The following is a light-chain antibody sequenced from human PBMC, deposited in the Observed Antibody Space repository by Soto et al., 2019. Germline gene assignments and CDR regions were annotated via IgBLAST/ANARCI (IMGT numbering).Light chain of an antibody. J-gene: IGKJ3*01. V-gene: IGKV3-15*01. CDR3: QQYNNWVT. CDR1: QSVSSK. Sequence: EIVMTQSPATLSVSPGERATLSCRASQSVSSKLAWYQQKPGQAPRLLIYGASTRATGIPARFSGSGSGTEFTLTISSLQSEDFAVYYCQQYNNWVTFGPGTQVDI. CDR2: GAS.